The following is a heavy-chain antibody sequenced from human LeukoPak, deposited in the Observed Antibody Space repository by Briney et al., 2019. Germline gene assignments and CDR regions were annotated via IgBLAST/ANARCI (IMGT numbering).Heavy chain of an antibody. CDR3: AVNIVVVPAAPACSSSSFFDY. CDR1: GYTFTSYG. Sequence: ASVKVSCKASGYTFTSYGISWVRQAPGQGLEWMGWISAYNGNTNYAQKLQGRVTMTTDTSTSTAYMELRSLRSDDTAVYYCAVNIVVVPAAPACSSSSFFDYWGQGTLVSVSS. V-gene: IGHV1-18*01. D-gene: IGHD2-2*01. J-gene: IGHJ4*02. CDR2: ISAYNGNT.